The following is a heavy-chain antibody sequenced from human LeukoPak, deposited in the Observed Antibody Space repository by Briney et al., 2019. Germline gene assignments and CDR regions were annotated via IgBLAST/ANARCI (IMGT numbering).Heavy chain of an antibody. D-gene: IGHD2-2*01. V-gene: IGHV5-51*01. CDR1: GYSFTSYW. Sequence: GESLKISCKGSGYSFTSYWIGWVRQMPGKGLEWMGIIYTGDSDTRYNPSFQGQVTISADKSISTAYLQWSSLKSSDTAMYYCARVPNQYCSSTSCYAGIWFDPWGQGTLVTVSS. CDR2: IYTGDSDT. CDR3: ARVPNQYCSSTSCYAGIWFDP. J-gene: IGHJ5*02.